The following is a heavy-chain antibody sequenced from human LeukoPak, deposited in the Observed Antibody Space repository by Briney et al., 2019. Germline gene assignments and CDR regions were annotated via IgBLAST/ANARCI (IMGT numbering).Heavy chain of an antibody. Sequence: GGSLRLSCAASGFTFSDHWMYWVRQAPGKGLVSVSHINTDGTTTNYADSVKGRFTISRDSAKNTLYLQMNSLRAEDTAVYYCVRALGDYWGQGTLVTVSS. CDR3: VRALGDY. J-gene: IGHJ4*02. CDR2: INTDGTTT. D-gene: IGHD3-16*01. V-gene: IGHV3-74*01. CDR1: GFTFSDHW.